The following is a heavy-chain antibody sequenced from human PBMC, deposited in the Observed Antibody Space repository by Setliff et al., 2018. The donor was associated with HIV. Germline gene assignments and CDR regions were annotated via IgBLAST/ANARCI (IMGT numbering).Heavy chain of an antibody. CDR1: SGSISSGSYY. Sequence: PSETLSLTCTVSSGSISSGSYYWTWIRHHPENGLEWIAYIHYSGATNYNPSLKSRVTISIDTSKNQFSLRLTSVTAADTAVYYCARDVGFPLYYFDYWGQGTLVTVSS. D-gene: IGHD1-26*01. J-gene: IGHJ4*02. CDR3: ARDVGFPLYYFDY. V-gene: IGHV4-31*03. CDR2: IHYSGAT.